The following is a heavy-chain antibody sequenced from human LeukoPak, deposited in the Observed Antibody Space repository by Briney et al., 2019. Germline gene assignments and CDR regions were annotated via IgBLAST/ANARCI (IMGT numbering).Heavy chain of an antibody. J-gene: IGHJ4*02. V-gene: IGHV3-21*01. CDR3: ARSHSNYFDY. CDR2: ISSSSSYI. CDR1: GFTFSSYS. Sequence: GGSLRLSCAASGFTFSSYSMHWVRQAPGRGLVWVSSISSSSSYIYYADSVKGRFTISRDNAKNSLYLQMNSLRAEDTAVYYCARSHSNYFDYWGQGTLVTVSS. D-gene: IGHD4-11*01.